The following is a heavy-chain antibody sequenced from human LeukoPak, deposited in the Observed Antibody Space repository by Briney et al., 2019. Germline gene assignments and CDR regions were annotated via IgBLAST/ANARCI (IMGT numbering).Heavy chain of an antibody. J-gene: IGHJ6*02. Sequence: VSGISWNSGSIGYADSVKGRFTISRDNAKNSLYLQMNSLRAEDTALYYCAKKNYYYGMDVWGQGTTVTVSS. V-gene: IGHV3-9*01. CDR2: ISWNSGSI. CDR3: AKKNYYYGMDV.